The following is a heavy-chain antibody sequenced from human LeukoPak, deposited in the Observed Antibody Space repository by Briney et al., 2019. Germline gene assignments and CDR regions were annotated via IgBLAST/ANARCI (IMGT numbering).Heavy chain of an antibody. CDR1: GGTLSSHD. Sequence: SETLSLTCTVSGGTLSSHDWSWIRQAAAKGMEWIGLIYTIVQTRYNTSLESRITISVDTSKNQFSLKLHSVTAADTAVYYCARDGGFYGLGPWGQGILVTVAS. CDR3: ARDGGFYGLGP. CDR2: IYTIVQT. J-gene: IGHJ5*02. V-gene: IGHV4-4*07. D-gene: IGHD3-10*01.